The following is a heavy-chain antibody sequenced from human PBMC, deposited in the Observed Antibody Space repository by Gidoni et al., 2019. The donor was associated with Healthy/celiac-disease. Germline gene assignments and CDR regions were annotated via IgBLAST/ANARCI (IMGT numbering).Heavy chain of an antibody. Sequence: EVQLLESGGGLVQPGGSLTLSCAASGFTFSSYAISWVRQAPGKGLEWVSAISGSGGSTYYADSVKGRFTISRDNSKNKLYLQMNSLRAEDTAVYYCAGSAAAVAESGWFDPWGQGTLVTVSS. CDR1: GFTFSSYA. V-gene: IGHV3-23*01. CDR2: ISGSGGST. D-gene: IGHD6-13*01. J-gene: IGHJ5*02. CDR3: AGSAAAVAESGWFDP.